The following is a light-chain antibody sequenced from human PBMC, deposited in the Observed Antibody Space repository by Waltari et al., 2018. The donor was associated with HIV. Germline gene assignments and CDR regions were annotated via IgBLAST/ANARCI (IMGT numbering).Light chain of an antibody. CDR3: CSYAGSSTYVV. V-gene: IGLV2-23*01. Sequence: QSALTHPASVSGSPGQSSTLSCTGTSRYCGRYNFVSWYQQHPGNAPKLIIYEGDKRPSAVSYRFSGSKSGSTASLTISGRQAEDEADYYCCSYAGSSTYVVFGGGTQLTVL. J-gene: IGLJ2*01. CDR2: EGD. CDR1: SRYCGRYNF.